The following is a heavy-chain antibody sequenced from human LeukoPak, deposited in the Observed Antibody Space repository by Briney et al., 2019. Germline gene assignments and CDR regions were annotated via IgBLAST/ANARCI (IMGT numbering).Heavy chain of an antibody. J-gene: IGHJ3*02. D-gene: IGHD3-22*01. CDR2: INHSGST. CDR3: ARGYYDSSGYFHDAFDI. V-gene: IGHV4-34*01. Sequence: PSETLSLTCAVYGGSFSGYYWSWIRQPPGKGLEWIGEINHSGSTNYNPSLKSRVTISVDTSKNQFSLKLSSVTAADTAVYYCARGYYDSSGYFHDAFDIWGQGTMVTVSS. CDR1: GGSFSGYY.